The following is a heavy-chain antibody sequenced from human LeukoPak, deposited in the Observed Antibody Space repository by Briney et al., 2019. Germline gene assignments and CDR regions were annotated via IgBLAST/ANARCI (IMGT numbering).Heavy chain of an antibody. J-gene: IGHJ4*02. CDR2: IDSSGDYT. CDR3: GKEFSSGWFF. D-gene: IGHD6-13*01. Sequence: GGSLRLSCAASGFTFSTHAMTWVRQAPGKGLEWVSSIDSSGDYTFYADSVKGRFTISRDNSEDTLYLQLSGLRAEDTAIYYCGKEFSSGWFFWGQGTLVSVSS. V-gene: IGHV3-23*01. CDR1: GFTFSTHA.